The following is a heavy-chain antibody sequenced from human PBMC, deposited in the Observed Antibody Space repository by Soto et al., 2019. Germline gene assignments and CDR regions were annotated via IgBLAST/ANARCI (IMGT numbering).Heavy chain of an antibody. D-gene: IGHD4-17*01. CDR3: ARHQIYDYGDYSSYYYYMDV. J-gene: IGHJ6*03. CDR1: GGSISSYY. Sequence: QVQLQESGPGLVKPSETLSLTCTVSGGSISSYYWSWIRQPPGKGLKWIGYIYYSGSTNYNPSLKSRVTISVDTSKNQFSLKLSSVTAADTAVYYCARHQIYDYGDYSSYYYYMDVWGKGTTVTVSS. CDR2: IYYSGST. V-gene: IGHV4-59*08.